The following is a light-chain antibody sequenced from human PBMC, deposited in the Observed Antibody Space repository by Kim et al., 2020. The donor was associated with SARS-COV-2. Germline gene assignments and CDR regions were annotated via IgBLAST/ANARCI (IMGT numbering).Light chain of an antibody. CDR2: QDN. Sequence: SYELTQPPSVSVSPGQTASITCSGDKLGDKYAYWYQQKPRQSPVVVIYQDNKRPSGIPERFSGSNSGNTATLTISGTQAMDEADYYCQAWDSRSYVVFGGGTQLTV. CDR3: QAWDSRSYVV. V-gene: IGLV3-1*01. CDR1: KLGDKY. J-gene: IGLJ2*01.